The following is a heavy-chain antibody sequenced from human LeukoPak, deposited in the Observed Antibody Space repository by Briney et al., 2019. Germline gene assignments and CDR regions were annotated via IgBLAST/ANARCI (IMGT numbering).Heavy chain of an antibody. Sequence: GGSLRLSCAASGFTFSSYWMSWVRQAPGKGLEWVANIKQDGSEKYYVDSVKGRFTISRDNAKNSLYLQMNSLRAEDTAVYYCARAGAAAGDAFDIWGQGTMVTVSS. CDR3: ARAGAAAGDAFDI. D-gene: IGHD6-13*01. CDR1: GFTFSSYW. CDR2: IKQDGSEK. J-gene: IGHJ3*02. V-gene: IGHV3-7*01.